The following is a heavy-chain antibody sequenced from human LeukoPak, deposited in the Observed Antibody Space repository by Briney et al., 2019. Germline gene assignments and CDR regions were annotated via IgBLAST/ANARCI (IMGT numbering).Heavy chain of an antibody. CDR1: GGSINNNNYY. D-gene: IGHD3-16*01. V-gene: IGHV4-61*01. J-gene: IGHJ4*02. Sequence: SETLSLTCTVSGGSINNNNYYWSWIRQPPGKGLEWIGYIYYSGSTNYNPSLKSRVTMSVDTSKNQFSLKLSSATAADTAVYYCARYGLAYTYDFWGQGTLVTVSS. CDR2: IYYSGST. CDR3: ARYGLAYTYDF.